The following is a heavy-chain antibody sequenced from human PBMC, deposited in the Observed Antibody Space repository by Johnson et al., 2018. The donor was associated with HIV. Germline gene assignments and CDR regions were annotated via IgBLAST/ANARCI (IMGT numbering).Heavy chain of an antibody. V-gene: IGHV3-74*02. CDR2: INSDGSST. CDR1: GFTFSSYW. J-gene: IGHJ3*02. D-gene: IGHD3-22*01. Sequence: VQLVESGGGLVQPGGSLRLSCAASGFTFSSYWMHWVRQAPGKGLVWVSRINSDGSSTSYADSVKGRFTISRDNAKNTLYLQMNSLRAEDTAVYYCARRIYYYDSSGTEYAFDIWGQGTMVTVSS. CDR3: ARRIYYYDSSGTEYAFDI.